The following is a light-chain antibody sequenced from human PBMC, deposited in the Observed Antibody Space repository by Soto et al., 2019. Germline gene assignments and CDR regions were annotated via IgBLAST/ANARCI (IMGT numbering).Light chain of an antibody. Sequence: DFQLTQSPSFLSASIGDRVTITCRASQAINNYLAWYQQKPWKAPKLLIYTASTLQSGIPSRFSGSGSGTEFTLTISSLQPEDFATYYCQHLKTYPQTFGQGTKV. CDR3: QHLKTYPQT. CDR1: QAINNY. J-gene: IGKJ1*01. V-gene: IGKV1-9*01. CDR2: TAS.